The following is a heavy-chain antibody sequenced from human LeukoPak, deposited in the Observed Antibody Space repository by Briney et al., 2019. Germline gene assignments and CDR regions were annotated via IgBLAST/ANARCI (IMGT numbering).Heavy chain of an antibody. V-gene: IGHV3-21*01. J-gene: IGHJ4*02. Sequence: GGSLRLSCAASGFTFSNYSMNWVRQAPGKGLEWVSCISSSSSHIYYADSVKGRFTISRDNAKNSLYLQMNSLRGEDTAVYYCARVASGYDMDYWGQGTLVTVSS. CDR1: GFTFSNYS. CDR3: ARVASGYDMDY. CDR2: ISSSSSHI. D-gene: IGHD5-12*01.